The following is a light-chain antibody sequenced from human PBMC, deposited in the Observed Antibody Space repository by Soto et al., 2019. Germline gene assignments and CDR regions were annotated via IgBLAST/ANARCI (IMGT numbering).Light chain of an antibody. J-gene: IGKJ2*01. CDR1: QDIRNY. Sequence: DIQMTQSPSSLSASVGDRVTITCQASQDIRNYLNWYQQKPGKAPKLLIYDASNLETGVPSRFSGSGSGTDFTFTISSLQPEDIATYYCQQYDKLPYTFGQGTKLEIK. CDR3: QQYDKLPYT. CDR2: DAS. V-gene: IGKV1-33*01.